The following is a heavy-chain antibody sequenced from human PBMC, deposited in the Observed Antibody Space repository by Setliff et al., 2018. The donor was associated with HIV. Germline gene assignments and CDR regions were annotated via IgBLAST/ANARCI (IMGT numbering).Heavy chain of an antibody. V-gene: IGHV5-51*01. CDR2: IYLGDSDT. CDR1: GYSFTSYW. CDR3: ARHLRSPYDSSGYYQDY. J-gene: IGHJ4*02. D-gene: IGHD3-22*01. Sequence: PGESLKISCKGSGYSFTSYWIGWVRQMPGKGLEWMGIIYLGDSDTRYSPSFQGQVTISADKSISTAYLQWSSLKASDTAMYYCARHLRSPYDSSGYYQDYWGQGTLVTVSS.